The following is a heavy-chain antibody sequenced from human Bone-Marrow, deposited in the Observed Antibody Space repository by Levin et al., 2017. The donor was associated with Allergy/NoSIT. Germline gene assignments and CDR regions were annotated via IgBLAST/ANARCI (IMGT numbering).Heavy chain of an antibody. D-gene: IGHD6-19*01. J-gene: IGHJ4*02. CDR3: ARTGVAGPYQFDY. CDR2: IYPGDSDT. CDR1: GYTFIRYW. V-gene: IGHV5-51*01. Sequence: NTGGSLRLSCKGSGYTFIRYWIGWVRQRPGKGLEWMGIIYPGDSDTRYSPSFQGQVTISADKSISTVYLQWNSLKASDTAMYYCARTGVAGPYQFDYWGQGTQVTVSS.